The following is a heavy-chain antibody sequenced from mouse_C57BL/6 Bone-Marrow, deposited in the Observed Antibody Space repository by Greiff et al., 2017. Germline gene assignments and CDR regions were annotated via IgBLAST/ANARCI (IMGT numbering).Heavy chain of an antibody. CDR2: INPNYGTT. V-gene: IGHV1-39*01. J-gene: IGHJ3*01. D-gene: IGHD2-5*01. CDR1: GYSFTDYN. Sequence: VQLKQSGPELVKPGASVKISCKASGYSFTDYNMNWVKQSNGKSLEWIGVINPNYGTTSYNQKFKGKATLTVDQSSSTAYMQLNSLTCEDSAVYYCARKNESNAAWFAYWGQGTLVTVSA. CDR3: ARKNESNAAWFAY.